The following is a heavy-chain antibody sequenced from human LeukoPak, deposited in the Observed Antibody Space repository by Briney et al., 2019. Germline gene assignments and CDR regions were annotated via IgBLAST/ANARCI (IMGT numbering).Heavy chain of an antibody. Sequence: PSETLSLTCTVSGGSISSGDYYWSWIRQPPGKGLEWIGYIYYSGSTYYNPSLKSRVTISVDTSKNQFSLKLSSVTAADTAVYYCARGDYYDSSGYPIFDYWGQGTLVTVSS. CDR3: ARGDYYDSSGYPIFDY. CDR2: IYYSGST. D-gene: IGHD3-22*01. CDR1: GGSISSGDYY. J-gene: IGHJ4*02. V-gene: IGHV4-30-4*01.